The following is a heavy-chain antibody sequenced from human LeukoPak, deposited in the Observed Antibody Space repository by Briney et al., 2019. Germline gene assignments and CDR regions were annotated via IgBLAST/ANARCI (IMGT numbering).Heavy chain of an antibody. Sequence: GGSLRLSCAASGFTFSSYEMNWVRQAPGKGLEWVAFIRYDGSNKYYADSVKGRFTISRDNSKNTLYLQMNSLRAEDTAVYYCAKDQLTYYFDSSGYYPLAYWGQGTLVTVSS. D-gene: IGHD3-22*01. V-gene: IGHV3-30*02. J-gene: IGHJ4*02. CDR2: IRYDGSNK. CDR3: AKDQLTYYFDSSGYYPLAY. CDR1: GFTFSSYE.